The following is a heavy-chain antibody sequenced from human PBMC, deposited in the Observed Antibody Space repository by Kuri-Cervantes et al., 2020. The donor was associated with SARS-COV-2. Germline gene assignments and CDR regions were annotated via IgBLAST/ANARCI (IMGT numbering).Heavy chain of an antibody. CDR1: GFTFSSYE. CDR3: ARDRGVDYCSSTSCPSGPFGPFDP. J-gene: IGHJ5*02. CDR2: ISYDGSNK. Sequence: GESLKISCAASGFTFSSYEMNWVRQAPGKGLEWVAVISYDGSNKYYADSVKGRFTISRDNSKNTLYLQMNSLRAEDTAVYYCARDRGVDYCSSTSCPSGPFGPFDPWGQGTLVTVSS. D-gene: IGHD2-2*01. V-gene: IGHV3-30-3*01.